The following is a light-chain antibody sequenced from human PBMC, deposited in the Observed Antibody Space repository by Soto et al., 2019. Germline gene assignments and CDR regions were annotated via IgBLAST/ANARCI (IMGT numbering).Light chain of an antibody. CDR2: DVS. Sequence: QCVLTQPASVSGSCGQSSTISCTEIRSDVVEYKYVSWYQQHPGTAPKLIIYDVSNRPSGVSNRFSGSKYGSTASLTISGLQAEDEADYYCSAYTTSIALYVFGAGTKVTVL. CDR1: RSDVVEYKY. CDR3: SAYTTSIALYV. V-gene: IGLV2-14*03. J-gene: IGLJ1*01.